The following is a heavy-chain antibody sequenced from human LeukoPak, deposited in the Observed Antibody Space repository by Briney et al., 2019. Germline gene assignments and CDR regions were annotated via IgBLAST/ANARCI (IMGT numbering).Heavy chain of an antibody. J-gene: IGHJ5*02. CDR3: ARSGFGSGISFDL. D-gene: IGHD3-10*01. Sequence: ASVKVSCKASGYTFTSYDINWVRQATGQGLEWMGWMNPNSGDTGYPQKFQGRVTMTRDTSITTAYMELSSLRSDDTAVYYCARSGFGSGISFDLWGQGTLVTVSS. V-gene: IGHV1-8*01. CDR2: MNPNSGDT. CDR1: GYTFTSYD.